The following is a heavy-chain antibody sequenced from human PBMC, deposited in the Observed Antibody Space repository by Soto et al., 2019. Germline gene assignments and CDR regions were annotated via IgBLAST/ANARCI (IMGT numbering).Heavy chain of an antibody. J-gene: IGHJ5*02. CDR2: IYYSGST. CDR3: ARDSYGSGSYYWWFDP. V-gene: IGHV4-31*03. D-gene: IGHD3-10*01. Sequence: QVQLQESGPGLVKPSQTLSLTCTVSGVSISSGGYYWSWIRHHPGKGLEWIGYIYYSGSTYYNPSVKSRVTISVDTSKNQFSLKMSSVTAADTAVYYCARDSYGSGSYYWWFDPWGQGTLVTVSS. CDR1: GVSISSGGYY.